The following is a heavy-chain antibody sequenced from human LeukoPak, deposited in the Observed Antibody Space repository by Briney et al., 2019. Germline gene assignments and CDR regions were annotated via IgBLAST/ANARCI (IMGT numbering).Heavy chain of an antibody. V-gene: IGHV4-39*01. Sequence: SETLSLTCTVSGGSISSSSYYWGWIRQPPGKGLEWFGSIYYSGSTYYNPSLKRRVTISVDTSKNQFSLKLSSVTAADTAVYYCARQGWDVGYWGQGTLVTVSS. J-gene: IGHJ4*02. CDR1: GGSISSSSYY. CDR3: ARQGWDVGY. D-gene: IGHD6-19*01. CDR2: IYYSGST.